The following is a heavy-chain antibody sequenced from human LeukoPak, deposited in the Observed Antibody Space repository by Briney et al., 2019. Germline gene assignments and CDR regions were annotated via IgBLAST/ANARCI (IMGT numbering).Heavy chain of an antibody. D-gene: IGHD3-10*01. CDR3: AREEVGSGSYPNWFDP. Sequence: ASVEVSCKASGYTFTGYYMHWVRQAPGQGLEWMGWINPNSGGTNYAQKFQGRVTMTRDTSISTAYMELSRLRSDDTAVYYCAREEVGSGSYPNWFDPWGQGTLVTVSS. V-gene: IGHV1-2*02. CDR2: INPNSGGT. CDR1: GYTFTGYY. J-gene: IGHJ5*02.